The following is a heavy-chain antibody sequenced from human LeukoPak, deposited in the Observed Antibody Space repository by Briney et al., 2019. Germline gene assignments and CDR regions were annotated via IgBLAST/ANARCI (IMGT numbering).Heavy chain of an antibody. D-gene: IGHD1-14*01. V-gene: IGHV4-59*11. CDR1: GGSISSHY. CDR2: IYYSGTT. CDR3: GRVPLNRCPPFDY. Sequence: SETLSLTCTVSGGSISSHYGSWIRQPPGKGLEWIGYIYYSGTTNYNPSLKSRVTKSVDTSKNQFSLKLSSVTAADTAVYYCGRVPLNRCPPFDYWGQGTLGNGSS. J-gene: IGHJ4*02.